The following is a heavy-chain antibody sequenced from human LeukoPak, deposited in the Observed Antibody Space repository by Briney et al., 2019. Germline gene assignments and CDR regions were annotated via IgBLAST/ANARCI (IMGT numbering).Heavy chain of an antibody. CDR3: ARDTVVGATLWYYYYYMDV. Sequence: GGSLRLSCAASGFTFSSYWMSWVRQAPGKGLEWVANIKQDGSEKYYVDSVKGRFTISRDNAKNSLYLQMNSLRAEDTAVYYCARDTVVGATLWYYYYYMDVWGKGTTVTDSS. V-gene: IGHV3-7*01. CDR1: GFTFSSYW. CDR2: IKQDGSEK. J-gene: IGHJ6*03. D-gene: IGHD1-26*01.